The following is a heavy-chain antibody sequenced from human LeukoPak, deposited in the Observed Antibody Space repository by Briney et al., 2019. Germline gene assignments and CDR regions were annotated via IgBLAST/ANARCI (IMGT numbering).Heavy chain of an antibody. CDR1: GYTFTSYG. D-gene: IGHD3-22*01. V-gene: IGHV1-18*01. Sequence: ASVKVSCKASGYTFTSYGISWVRQAPGQGLEWMGWISAYNGNTNYAQKLQGRVTMTTDTSTSTAYMELRSLRSDDTAVYYCAREGYYDSSGYYPYWGQGTLVTVSS. J-gene: IGHJ4*02. CDR2: ISAYNGNT. CDR3: AREGYYDSSGYYPY.